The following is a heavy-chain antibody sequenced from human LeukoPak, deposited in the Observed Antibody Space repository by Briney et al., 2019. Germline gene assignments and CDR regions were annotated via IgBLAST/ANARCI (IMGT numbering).Heavy chain of an antibody. CDR1: GGSISSGGYY. V-gene: IGHV4-31*03. CDR2: IYYSGST. CDR3: ARGIVGATEFDY. Sequence: SQTLSLTCTVSGGSISSGGYYWSWIRQHPGKGLEWIGYIYYSGSTYYNPSLKSRVTISVDMSKNQFSLKLSSVTAADTAVYYCARGIVGATEFDYWGQGTLVTVSS. J-gene: IGHJ4*02. D-gene: IGHD1-26*01.